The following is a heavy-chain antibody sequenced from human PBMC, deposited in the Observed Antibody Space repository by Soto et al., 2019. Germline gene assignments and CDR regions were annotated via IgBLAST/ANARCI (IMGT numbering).Heavy chain of an antibody. CDR1: GFTFSDYY. CDR3: ARTRSGWYLFDY. CDR2: ISSSSTYT. V-gene: IGHV3-11*06. Sequence: QVQLVESGGGLVKPGGSLRLSCAASGFTFSDYYMSWIRQAPGKGLEWVSFISSSSTYTNYADSVKGRFTISRDNAKNALYLQMNSLRAEDTAVYYCARTRSGWYLFDYWGQGTLVTVSS. J-gene: IGHJ4*02. D-gene: IGHD6-19*01.